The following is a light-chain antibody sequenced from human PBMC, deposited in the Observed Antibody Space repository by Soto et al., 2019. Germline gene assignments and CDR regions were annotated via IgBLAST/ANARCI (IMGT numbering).Light chain of an antibody. V-gene: IGKV3-15*01. Sequence: EIVMTQSPATLSVSPGERATLSCRASQSISGNLAWYQQKPGQAPTLLFYGASTRATGIPARFSGSGSGTEFTLTITSLQSEDFAVYYCQQYNNLLTTFGQGTKLEIK. CDR1: QSISGN. CDR2: GAS. J-gene: IGKJ2*01. CDR3: QQYNNLLTT.